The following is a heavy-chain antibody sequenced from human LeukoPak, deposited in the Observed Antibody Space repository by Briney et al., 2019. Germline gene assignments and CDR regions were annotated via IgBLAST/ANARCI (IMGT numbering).Heavy chain of an antibody. D-gene: IGHD3-10*01. CDR2: IYYSGST. CDR1: GGSISSSSYY. V-gene: IGHV4-39*01. J-gene: IGHJ5*02. CDR3: ARHGLLWFGELLGWFDP. Sequence: SETLSLTCTVSGGSISSSSYYWGWIRQPPGKGLEWIGSIYYSGSTYYNPSLKSRVTISVDTFKNQFSLKLSSVTAADTAVYYCARHGLLWFGELLGWFDPWGQGTLVTVSS.